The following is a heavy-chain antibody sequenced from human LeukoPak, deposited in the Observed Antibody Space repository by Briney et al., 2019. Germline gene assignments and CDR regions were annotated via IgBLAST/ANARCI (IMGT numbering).Heavy chain of an antibody. CDR2: ISAYNGDT. D-gene: IGHD5-12*01. CDR1: GYTFTSYG. Sequence: ASMKVSCKASGYTFTSYGISWVRQAPGQGLEWMGWISAYNGDTNYAQKLQGRVTMTTDTSTSTAYMELRSLRSDDTAVYYCARARIVATKRCFDYWGQGTLVTVSS. CDR3: ARARIVATKRCFDY. V-gene: IGHV1-18*01. J-gene: IGHJ4*02.